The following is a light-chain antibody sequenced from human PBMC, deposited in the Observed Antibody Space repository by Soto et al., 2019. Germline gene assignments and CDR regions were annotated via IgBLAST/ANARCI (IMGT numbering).Light chain of an antibody. V-gene: IGKV3-15*01. Sequence: EIVMTQSPATLSVSPGERATLSCRASQSISRNLAWYQQKPGQAPRLLIYGASTRATGIPARFGGSGSGTEVTITISSLQSEDFGGYYGQRYHSWPGFGQGTKVEIK. J-gene: IGKJ1*01. CDR3: QRYHSWPG. CDR2: GAS. CDR1: QSISRN.